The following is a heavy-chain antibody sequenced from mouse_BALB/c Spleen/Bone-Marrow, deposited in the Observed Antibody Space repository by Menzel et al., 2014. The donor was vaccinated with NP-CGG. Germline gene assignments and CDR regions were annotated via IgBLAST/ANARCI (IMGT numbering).Heavy chain of an antibody. CDR1: GFAFSSYD. CDR2: ISNGGVST. Sequence: EVMLVESGGGLVKPGGSLKLSCAASGFAFSSYDMSWVRQTPEKRLEWVAYISNGGVSTYYPDTVKGRFTISRDNAKNTLYLQMSNLKSEDTAMYYCTRHELGLFDYWGQGTTLTVSS. V-gene: IGHV5-12-1*01. J-gene: IGHJ2*01. CDR3: TRHELGLFDY. D-gene: IGHD4-1*01.